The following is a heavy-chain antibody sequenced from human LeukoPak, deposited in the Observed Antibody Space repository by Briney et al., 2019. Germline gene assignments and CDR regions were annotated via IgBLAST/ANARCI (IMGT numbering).Heavy chain of an antibody. CDR1: GFTFRTYA. CDR3: ARDFQWFGHLGPAPDY. CDR2: ISGDGTIK. V-gene: IGHV3-30-3*01. Sequence: GTSLRLSCAASGFTFRTYAMFWVRQAPGKGLEWVAVISGDGTIKYYSDSVEGRLTISRDSSKNTLFLQMDSLRVEDTAVYYCARDFQWFGHLGPAPDYWGQGTLVTVSS. D-gene: IGHD3-10*01. J-gene: IGHJ4*02.